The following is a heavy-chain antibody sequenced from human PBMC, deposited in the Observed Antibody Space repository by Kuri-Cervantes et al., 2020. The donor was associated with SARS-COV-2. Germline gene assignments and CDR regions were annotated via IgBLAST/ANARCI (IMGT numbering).Heavy chain of an antibody. CDR2: INWNGGST. J-gene: IGHJ4*02. CDR3: ARGWGYYDSSGYYYYFDY. CDR1: GFTFDDYG. D-gene: IGHD3-22*01. V-gene: IGHV3-20*04. Sequence: GESLKISCAASGFTFDDYGMSWVRQAPGKGLEWVSGINWNGGSTGYADSVNGRFTISRDNAKNSLYLQMNSLRAEDTALYYCARGWGYYDSSGYYYYFDYWGQGTLVTVSS.